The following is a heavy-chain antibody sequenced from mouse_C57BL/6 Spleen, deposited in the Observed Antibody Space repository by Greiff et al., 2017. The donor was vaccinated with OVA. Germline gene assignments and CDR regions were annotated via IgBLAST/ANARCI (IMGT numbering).Heavy chain of an antibody. V-gene: IGHV6-3*01. CDR1: GFTFSNYW. J-gene: IGHJ2*01. CDR2: IRLKSDNYAT. CDR3: TGYDYDFDY. D-gene: IGHD2-4*01. Sequence: ELKVEESGGGLVQPGGSMKLSCVASGFTFSNYWMNWVRQSPEKGLEWVAQIRLKSDNYATHYAESVKGRFTISRDDSKSSVYLQMNNLRAEDTGIYYCTGYDYDFDYWGQGTTLTVSS.